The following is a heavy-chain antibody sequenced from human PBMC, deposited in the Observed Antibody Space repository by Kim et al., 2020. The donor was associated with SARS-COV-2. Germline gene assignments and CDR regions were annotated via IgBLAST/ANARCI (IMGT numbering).Heavy chain of an antibody. CDR2: IYPGDSDT. J-gene: IGHJ6*02. CDR1: GYSFTSYW. V-gene: IGHV5-51*01. D-gene: IGHD6-13*01. Sequence: GESLQISCKGSGYSFTSYWIGWVRQMPGKGLEWMGIIYPGDSDTRYSPSFQGQVTISADKSISTAYLQWSSLKASDTAMYYCAKIDSAAAGTRHYYYGMDVWGQGTTVTVSS. CDR3: AKIDSAAAGTRHYYYGMDV.